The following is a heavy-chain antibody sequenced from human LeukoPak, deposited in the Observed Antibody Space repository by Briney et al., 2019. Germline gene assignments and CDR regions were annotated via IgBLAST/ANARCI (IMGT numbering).Heavy chain of an antibody. Sequence: PGGSLRLSCAASGFTFSSYDMHWVRQATGKGLERVSAIGTAGDTYYPGSVKGRFTTSRENAKNSLYLQMNSLRAGDTAVYYCARGDCSGGSCYYDYWGQGTLVTVSS. CDR3: ARGDCSGGSCYYDY. CDR1: GFTFSSYD. J-gene: IGHJ4*02. CDR2: IGTAGDT. V-gene: IGHV3-13*01. D-gene: IGHD2-15*01.